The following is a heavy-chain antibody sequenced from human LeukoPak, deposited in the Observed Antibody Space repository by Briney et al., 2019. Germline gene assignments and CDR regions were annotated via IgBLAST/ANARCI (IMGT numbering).Heavy chain of an antibody. J-gene: IGHJ5*02. D-gene: IGHD5-12*01. CDR3: ARDLISEYSRSHSHFDP. CDR2: IYYRGST. Sequence: SETLSLTCTVSGGSISSYYWSWIRQPAGKGLEWIGYIYYRGSTSYNPSLKSRVTISVDTSKNQFSLDLSSVTAADTAVYYCARDLISEYSRSHSHFDPWGQGTLVTVSS. V-gene: IGHV4-59*12. CDR1: GGSISSYY.